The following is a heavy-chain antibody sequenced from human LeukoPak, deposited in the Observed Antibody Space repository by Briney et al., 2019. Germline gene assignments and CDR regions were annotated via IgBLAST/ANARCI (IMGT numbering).Heavy chain of an antibody. CDR2: IYHSGST. CDR1: GYSISSGYY. D-gene: IGHD3-22*01. Sequence: SETLSLTCTVSGYSISSGYYWGWIRQPPGKGLEWIGSIYHSGSTYYNPSLKSRVTISVDTSKNQFSLKLSSVTAADTAVYYCARDTYYYDSSGKSWVDYWGQGTLVTVSS. J-gene: IGHJ4*02. V-gene: IGHV4-38-2*02. CDR3: ARDTYYYDSSGKSWVDY.